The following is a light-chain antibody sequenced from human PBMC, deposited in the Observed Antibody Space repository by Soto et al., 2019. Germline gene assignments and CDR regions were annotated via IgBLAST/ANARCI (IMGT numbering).Light chain of an antibody. V-gene: IGKV3-20*01. CDR3: QQYVSSVT. Sequence: SVLTQSPGSLSLSLGERATLSCRASQSVDSSFFAWYQQKPGQDPRLRIYGASNRATGIPDRFSGSGSGTDFTLTISRLEREDFAVYYCQQYVSSVTFGQGTKVEIK. J-gene: IGKJ1*01. CDR1: QSVDSSF. CDR2: GAS.